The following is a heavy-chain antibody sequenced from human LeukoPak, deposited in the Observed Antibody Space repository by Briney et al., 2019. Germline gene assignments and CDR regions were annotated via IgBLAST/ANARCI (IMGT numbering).Heavy chain of an antibody. CDR1: EFTFRVYE. V-gene: IGHV3-48*03. D-gene: IGHD5-12*01. CDR3: ARSTRDIVATIGY. CDR2: ISSCGYTA. Sequence: GGSLRLSGAAYEFTFRVYEMDWARHAPGTGLEWLSYISSCGYTADYADSVKGRFTISRDNPKNSVYLQMHSLRAEDTGFYYCARSTRDIVATIGYWGQGTLVAVSS. J-gene: IGHJ4*02.